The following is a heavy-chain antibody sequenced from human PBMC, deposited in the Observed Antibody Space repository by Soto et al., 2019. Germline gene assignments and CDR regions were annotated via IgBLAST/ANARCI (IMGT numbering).Heavy chain of an antibody. Sequence: NPSETLSLTCGVSGGTVASSHWWSWVRQSPGRGLEWIGNVYHTGDTNFNPSLQSRVTFSVDKFNNQFSLRLTSVTAADTAVYFCAREIVTAGGNNYFDPWGPGTLVTVSS. CDR3: AREIVTAGGNNYFDP. D-gene: IGHD2-21*02. CDR2: VYHTGDT. CDR1: GGTVASSHW. J-gene: IGHJ5*02. V-gene: IGHV4-4*02.